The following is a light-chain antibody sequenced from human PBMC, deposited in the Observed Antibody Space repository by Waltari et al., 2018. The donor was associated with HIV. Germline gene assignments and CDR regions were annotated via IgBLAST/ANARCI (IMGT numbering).Light chain of an antibody. J-gene: IGLJ3*02. Sequence: QSLLPQPPSASGTPGQRVTSPCPGSSSNLGRNTVNLHRQLPGSAPRALIYNNDQRPSGVPDRFSGSKSGTSASLAISGLQSEDQGDYYCASWDDKLDGWVFGGGTRLTVL. V-gene: IGLV1-44*01. CDR3: ASWDDKLDGWV. CDR2: NND. CDR1: SSNLGRNT.